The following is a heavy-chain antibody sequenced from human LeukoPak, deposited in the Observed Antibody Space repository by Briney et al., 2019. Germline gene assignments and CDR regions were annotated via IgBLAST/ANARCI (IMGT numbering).Heavy chain of an antibody. Sequence: PGGSLRLSCAASGFTFSSYWMHWVRQAPGKGLVWVSRINSDGSSTSYADSVKGRFTISRDNAKNTLYLQMNSLRAEDTAVYYCARGRPPGSTNRGYYYYGMDVWGQGTTVTVSS. V-gene: IGHV3-74*01. CDR2: INSDGSST. CDR1: GFTFSSYW. CDR3: ARGRPPGSTNRGYYYYGMDV. D-gene: IGHD2-2*01. J-gene: IGHJ6*02.